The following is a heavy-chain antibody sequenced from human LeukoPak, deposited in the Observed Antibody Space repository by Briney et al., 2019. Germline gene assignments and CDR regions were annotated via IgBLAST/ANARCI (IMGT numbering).Heavy chain of an antibody. V-gene: IGHV3-53*01. CDR1: GFTVSSNH. Sequence: PGGSLRLSCAASGFTVSSNHMSWVRQAPGKGLEWVLVIYSGGSTDYAASVKGRFTISRGILKNTLYLQMNSLRAEDTAVYYCARGPAGYNWGQGTLVTVSS. CDR3: ARGPAGYN. CDR2: IYSGGST. J-gene: IGHJ4*02. D-gene: IGHD1-1*01.